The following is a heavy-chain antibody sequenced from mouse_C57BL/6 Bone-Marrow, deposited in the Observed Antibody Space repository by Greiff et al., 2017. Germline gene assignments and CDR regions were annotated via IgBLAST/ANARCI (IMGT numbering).Heavy chain of an antibody. CDR3: TRDGGAMDY. CDR1: GFTFSNYW. V-gene: IGHV6-3*01. J-gene: IGHJ4*01. CDR2: IRLKSDNYAT. D-gene: IGHD1-1*02. Sequence: EVKVEESGGGLVQPGGSMKLSCVASGFTFSNYWMNWVRQSPEKGLEWVAQIRLKSDNYATHYAESVKGRFTISRDDSKSSVYLQMNNLRAEDTGIYYCTRDGGAMDYWGQGTSVTVSS.